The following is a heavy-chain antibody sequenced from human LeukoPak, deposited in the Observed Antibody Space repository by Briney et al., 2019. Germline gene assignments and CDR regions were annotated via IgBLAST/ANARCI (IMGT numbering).Heavy chain of an antibody. J-gene: IGHJ3*02. D-gene: IGHD7-27*01. CDR1: GFTLSSYT. Sequence: GGSLRLSCAVSGFTLSSYTMNWVRQAPGKGLEWVSFISSSSSYIYYADSVKGRFTISRDNAKNSLYLQMNSLRAEDTAVYYCAREGLTGKDAFDIWGQGTMVTVSS. V-gene: IGHV3-21*01. CDR3: AREGLTGKDAFDI. CDR2: ISSSSSYI.